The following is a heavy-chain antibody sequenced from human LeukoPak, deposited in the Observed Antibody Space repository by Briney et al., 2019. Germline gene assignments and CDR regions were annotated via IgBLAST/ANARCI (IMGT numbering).Heavy chain of an antibody. CDR2: IYYSGST. CDR1: GGSISSYY. D-gene: IGHD4-17*01. V-gene: IGHV4-59*08. Sequence: SETLSLTCTVSGGSISSYYWSWIRQPPGKGLEWIGYIYYSGSTNYNPSLKSRVTISVDTSKNQFSLKLSSVTAADTAVYYCASLDYGDYARHFDYWGQGTLVTVSS. J-gene: IGHJ4*02. CDR3: ASLDYGDYARHFDY.